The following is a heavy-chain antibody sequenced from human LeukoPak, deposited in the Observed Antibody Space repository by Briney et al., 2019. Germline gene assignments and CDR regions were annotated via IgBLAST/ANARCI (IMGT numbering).Heavy chain of an antibody. CDR2: ISTYSRYT. Sequence: PGGSLRLSCAASGFTLSDYYMSWIRQAPGKGLEWVSYISTYSRYTSYAESVTGRFTISRDNAKKSLYLQMNSLRAEDTAVYYCARGDLNSAGVFQHWGQGTLVTVSS. V-gene: IGHV3-11*06. D-gene: IGHD2/OR15-2a*01. J-gene: IGHJ1*01. CDR1: GFTLSDYY. CDR3: ARGDLNSAGVFQH.